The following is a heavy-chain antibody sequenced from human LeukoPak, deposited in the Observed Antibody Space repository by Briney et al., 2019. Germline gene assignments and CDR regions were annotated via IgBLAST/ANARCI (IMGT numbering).Heavy chain of an antibody. CDR2: IRSKANSYAT. CDR3: TRHGSGSHDYGDYVDY. J-gene: IGHJ4*02. V-gene: IGHV3-73*01. D-gene: IGHD4-17*01. Sequence: PGGSLRLSCAASGFTFSGSAMHWVRQASGKGLEWVGRIRSKANSYATAYAASVKGRFTISRDDSKNTAYLQMNSLKTEDTAVYYCTRHGSGSHDYGDYVDYWGQGTLVTVSS. CDR1: GFTFSGSA.